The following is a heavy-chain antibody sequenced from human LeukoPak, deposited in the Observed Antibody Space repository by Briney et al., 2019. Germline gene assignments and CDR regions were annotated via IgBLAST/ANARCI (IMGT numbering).Heavy chain of an antibody. CDR3: AKDILGSCSGGSCYSVAGGFDP. CDR1: GFTFDDYA. J-gene: IGHJ5*02. V-gene: IGHV3-43*02. CDR2: ISGDGGST. D-gene: IGHD2-15*01. Sequence: PGGSLRLSCAASGFTFDDYAMHWVRQAPGKGLEWVSLISGDGGSTYYADSVKGRFTISRDNSKNSLYLQMNSLRTEDTALYYCAKDILGSCSGGSCYSVAGGFDPWGQGTLVTVSS.